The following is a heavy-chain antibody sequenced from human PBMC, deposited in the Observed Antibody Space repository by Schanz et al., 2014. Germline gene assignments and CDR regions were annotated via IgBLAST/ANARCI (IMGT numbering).Heavy chain of an antibody. CDR2: ISSTSTYL. Sequence: VQLVESGGGVVQPGRSLRLSCAASGFNFSNYDIHWVRQAPGKGLEWVSSISSTSTYLYYADSVKGRFTISRDSARNSLYLQMSSLRAEDTAVYYCATDLISSGWYGWGQGTLVTVSS. D-gene: IGHD6-19*01. J-gene: IGHJ4*02. CDR1: GFNFSNYD. CDR3: ATDLISSGWYG. V-gene: IGHV3-21*01.